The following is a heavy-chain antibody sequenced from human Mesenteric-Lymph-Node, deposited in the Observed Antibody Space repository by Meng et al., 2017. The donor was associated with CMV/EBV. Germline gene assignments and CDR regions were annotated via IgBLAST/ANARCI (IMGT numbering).Heavy chain of an antibody. D-gene: IGHD1-26*01. CDR3: ARGNVGALWYFDY. V-gene: IGHV3-74*01. J-gene: IGHJ4*02. Sequence: GESLKISCAASGFTISGYWMHWVRQAPGKGLVWVSRINSYGSSTSYADSVKGRFTISRDNAKNTLYLQMNSLRDEDTAVYYCARGNVGALWYFDYWGQGTLVTVSS. CDR1: GFTISGYW. CDR2: INSYGSST.